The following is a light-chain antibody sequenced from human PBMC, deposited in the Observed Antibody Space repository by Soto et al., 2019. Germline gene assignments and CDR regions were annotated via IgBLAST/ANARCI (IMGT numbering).Light chain of an antibody. J-gene: IGKJ1*01. CDR2: GAS. CDR3: QQYTHWWT. V-gene: IGKV3-15*01. CDR1: QSVSNN. Sequence: EIVMTQSPATLSVSPGERATLSCRASQSVSNNLSWYQKKHGQAPPLLIYGASTKATGITARCSGSGSGTEFTLTIRSLQYEDFEFYYCQQYTHWWTFGQGTRVDIK.